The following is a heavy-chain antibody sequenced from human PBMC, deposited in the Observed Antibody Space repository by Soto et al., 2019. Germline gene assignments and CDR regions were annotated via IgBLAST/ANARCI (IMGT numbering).Heavy chain of an antibody. CDR1: GFIFSDSA. CDR3: NRRAGGDWGVY. V-gene: IGHV3-73*01. D-gene: IGHD2-21*02. J-gene: IGHJ4*02. CDR2: VRSKDNGYAT. Sequence: GGSLRLSCAVSGFIFSDSAIHWVRQAPGKGLEWVGRVRSKDNGYATGYAASVEGRFTISRDDSKNTAYLQMNSLKTEDTAIYYCNRRAGGDWGVYWGQGSLVTVSS.